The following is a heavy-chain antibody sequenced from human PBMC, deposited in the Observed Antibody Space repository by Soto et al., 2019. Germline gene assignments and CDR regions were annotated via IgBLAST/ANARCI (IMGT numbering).Heavy chain of an antibody. CDR3: ASDRRTGLRYFDLSKPPVIGWFDT. CDR2: INHSGST. V-gene: IGHV4-34*01. D-gene: IGHD3-9*01. J-gene: IGHJ5*02. Sequence: PSETLSLTCAVYGGTFSGYYWSWIRQPPGKGLEWIGEINHSGSTNYNPSLKSRVTISVDTSKSQFSLKLSSVTAADTAVYYCASDRRTGLRYFDLSKPPVIGWFDTWGQGTLVTVSS. CDR1: GGTFSGYY.